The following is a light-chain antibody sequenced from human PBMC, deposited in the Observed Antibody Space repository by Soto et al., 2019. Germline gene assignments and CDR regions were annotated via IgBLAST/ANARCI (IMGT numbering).Light chain of an antibody. Sequence: EIVLTQSPATLSLSPGESATLSCRASQSVSSYLAWYQQKPGQAPRLLIYDASNRATGIPARFSGSGSGTDFTLTISSLEPEDFAVYYCQQRSNWPPATFGQWTKLEIK. CDR1: QSVSSY. J-gene: IGKJ2*01. CDR2: DAS. CDR3: QQRSNWPPAT. V-gene: IGKV3-11*01.